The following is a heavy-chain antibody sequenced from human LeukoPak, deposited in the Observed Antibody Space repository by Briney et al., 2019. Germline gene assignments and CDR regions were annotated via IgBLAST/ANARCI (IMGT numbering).Heavy chain of an antibody. Sequence: GGSLRLSCAASGFTFSSYGMHWVRQAPGKGLEWVSFIRYDGSNEYYADSVKGRFTISRDNSKNTLYLQMNSLRAEDTAVYYCAKDYYYGSGSYWYFDYWGQGTLVTVSS. CDR1: GFTFSSYG. D-gene: IGHD3-10*01. V-gene: IGHV3-30*02. CDR2: IRYDGSNE. J-gene: IGHJ4*02. CDR3: AKDYYYGSGSYWYFDY.